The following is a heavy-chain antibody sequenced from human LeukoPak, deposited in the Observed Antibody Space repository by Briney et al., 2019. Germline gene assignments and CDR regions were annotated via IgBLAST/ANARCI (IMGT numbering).Heavy chain of an antibody. D-gene: IGHD3-3*01. CDR3: AREIDFWSGYDY. Sequence: PGGSLRLSCAASGFTFSSYGMHWVRQAPGKGLEWVAVIWYDGSNKYYADSVKGRFTISRDNSKNTLYLQMNSLRVEDAAVYYCAREIDFWSGYDYWGQGTLVTVSS. CDR1: GFTFSSYG. V-gene: IGHV3-33*01. J-gene: IGHJ4*02. CDR2: IWYDGSNK.